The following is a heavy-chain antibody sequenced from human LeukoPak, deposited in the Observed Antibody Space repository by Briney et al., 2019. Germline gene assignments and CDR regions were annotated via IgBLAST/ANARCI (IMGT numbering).Heavy chain of an antibody. D-gene: IGHD6-25*01. V-gene: IGHV4-30-4*01. CDR2: IYYSGST. CDR3: ARARETEAIDY. J-gene: IGHJ4*02. Sequence: SETLSLTCTVSGGSISSGDYYWSWIRQPPGKGLEWIGYIYYSGSTYYNPSLKSRVTISVDTSKNQFSLKLSSVTAADTAVYYCARARETEAIDYWGQGTRVTVSS. CDR1: GGSISSGDYY.